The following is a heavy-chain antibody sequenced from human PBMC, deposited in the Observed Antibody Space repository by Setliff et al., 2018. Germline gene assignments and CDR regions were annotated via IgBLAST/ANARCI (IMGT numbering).Heavy chain of an antibody. Sequence: PGGSLRLSCAASGFTFSSYGMHWVRQAPGKGLEWVAVIWYDGSNKYYADSVKGRFTISRDNAKNSLYLQMNSLRAEDTAVYYCARGGGEYWGQGTLVTVSS. V-gene: IGHV3-33*01. CDR1: GFTFSSYG. CDR3: ARGGGEY. J-gene: IGHJ4*02. CDR2: IWYDGSNK. D-gene: IGHD3-16*01.